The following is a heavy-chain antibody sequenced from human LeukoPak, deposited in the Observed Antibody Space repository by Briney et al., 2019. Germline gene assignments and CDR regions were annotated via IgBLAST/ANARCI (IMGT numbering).Heavy chain of an antibody. V-gene: IGHV1-2*04. Sequence: ASVKVSCKASGGTFSSYAISWARQAPGQGLEWMGWINPNSGGTNYAQKFQGWVTMTRDTSISTAYMELSRLRSDDTAVYYCARELERYYFDYWGQGTLVTVSS. J-gene: IGHJ4*02. CDR3: ARELERYYFDY. CDR1: GGTFSSYA. CDR2: INPNSGGT. D-gene: IGHD6-6*01.